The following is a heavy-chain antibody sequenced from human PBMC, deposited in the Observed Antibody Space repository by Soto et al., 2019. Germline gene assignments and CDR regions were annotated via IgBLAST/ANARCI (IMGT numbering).Heavy chain of an antibody. V-gene: IGHV1-46*01. CDR3: ARDPNIVLVPAAIYYYYGMDV. CDR1: GYTFTSYY. CDR2: INPSGGST. Sequence: ASVKVSCKASGYTFTSYYMHXVRQAPGQGLEWMGIINPSGGSTSYAQKFQGRVTMTRDTSTSTVYMELSSLRAEDTAVYYCARDPNIVLVPAAIYYYYGMDVWGQGTTVTVSS. J-gene: IGHJ6*02. D-gene: IGHD2-2*01.